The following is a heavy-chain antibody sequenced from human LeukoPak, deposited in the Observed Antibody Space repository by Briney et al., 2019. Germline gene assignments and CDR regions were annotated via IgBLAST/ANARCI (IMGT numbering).Heavy chain of an antibody. D-gene: IGHD2-21*01. CDR1: GFTFSSYA. CDR2: ISGSGGST. Sequence: GGSLRLSCAASGFTFSSYAMSWVRQAPGKGLEWVSAISGSGGSTYYADSVKGRFTISRDNSKNTLYLQMNSLRAEDTAVYYCAEASLGESRWYFDYWGQGTLVTVSS. J-gene: IGHJ4*02. V-gene: IGHV3-23*01. CDR3: AEASLGESRWYFDY.